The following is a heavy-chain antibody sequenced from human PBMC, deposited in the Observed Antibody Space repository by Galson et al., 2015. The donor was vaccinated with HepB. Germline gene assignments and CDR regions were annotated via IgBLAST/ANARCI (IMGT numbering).Heavy chain of an antibody. Sequence: SLRLSCAASGFTFRNYAMSWVRQAPGKGLEWVSCLSGSENRTHFADSVKGRFTISRDNSKNMVYLQMNSLRAEDTAVYYCAKGGNIATLYYGMEVWGQGTTVTVSS. CDR2: LSGSENRT. D-gene: IGHD6-6*01. CDR3: AKGGNIATLYYGMEV. J-gene: IGHJ6*02. V-gene: IGHV3-23*01. CDR1: GFTFRNYA.